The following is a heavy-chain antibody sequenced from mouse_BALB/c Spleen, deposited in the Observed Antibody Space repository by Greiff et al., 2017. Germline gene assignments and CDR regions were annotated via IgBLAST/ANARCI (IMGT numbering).Heavy chain of an antibody. J-gene: IGHJ3*01. V-gene: IGHV1-14*01. D-gene: IGHD2-1*01. CDR3: ARTGGNYPAWFAY. Sequence: VQLKQSGPELVKPGASVKMSCKASGYTFTSYVMHWVKQKPGQGLEWIGYINPYNDGTKYNEKFKGKATLTSDKSSSTAYMELSSLTSEDSAVYYCARTGGNYPAWFAYWGQGTLVTVSA. CDR2: INPYNDGT. CDR1: GYTFTSYV.